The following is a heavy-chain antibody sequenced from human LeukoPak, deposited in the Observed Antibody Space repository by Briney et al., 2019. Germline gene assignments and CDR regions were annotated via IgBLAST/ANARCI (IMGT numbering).Heavy chain of an antibody. CDR1: GFTFSSYA. Sequence: GGSLRLSCAASGFTFSSYAMHWVRQAPGKGLEWGAVISYDGSNKYYADSVKGRFTISRDNSKNTLYLQMQSLRAEETAVYYCARDREVDTPLTYYYYYGMDVWGQGPTVTVPS. CDR3: ARDREVDTPLTYYYYYGMDV. CDR2: ISYDGSNK. D-gene: IGHD5-18*01. V-gene: IGHV3-30-3*01. J-gene: IGHJ6*02.